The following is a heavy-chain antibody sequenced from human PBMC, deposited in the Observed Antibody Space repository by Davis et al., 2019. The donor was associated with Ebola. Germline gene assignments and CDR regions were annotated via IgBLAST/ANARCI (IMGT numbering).Heavy chain of an antibody. CDR2: ISYDGSNK. J-gene: IGHJ4*02. Sequence: GGSLRLSCAASGFTFSSYGMHWVRQAPGKGLEWVAVISYDGSNKYYADSVKGRFTISRDNSKNTLYLQMNSLRAEDTAVYYCESGGTTSAFFDYWGQGTLGTVSS. CDR1: GFTFSSYG. V-gene: IGHV3-30*03. CDR3: ESGGTTSAFFDY. D-gene: IGHD1-7*01.